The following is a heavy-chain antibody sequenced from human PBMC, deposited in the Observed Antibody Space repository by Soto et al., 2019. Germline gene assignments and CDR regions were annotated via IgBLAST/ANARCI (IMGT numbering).Heavy chain of an antibody. D-gene: IGHD3-22*01. CDR1: GFTFSSYA. Sequence: PGGSLRLSCAASGFTFSSYAMHWVRQAPGKGLEWVAVISYDGSNKYYADSVKGRFTISRDNSKNTLYLQMNSLRAEDTAVYYCARDDSTRYYYYGMDVWGQGTTVTVSS. CDR2: ISYDGSNK. V-gene: IGHV3-30-3*01. J-gene: IGHJ6*02. CDR3: ARDDSTRYYYYGMDV.